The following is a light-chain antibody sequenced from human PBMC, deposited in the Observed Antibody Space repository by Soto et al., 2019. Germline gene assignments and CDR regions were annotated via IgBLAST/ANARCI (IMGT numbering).Light chain of an antibody. CDR1: QSVSRN. J-gene: IGKJ1*01. CDR3: QQYSYWPRT. Sequence: EIVLTQSPATLCLSPGERATLSCRASQSVSRNLAWYQQKPGQAPRLLIYGVSTRATGIPATFIGSGSGTEFTLTISSLQSEDFAVYYCQQYSYWPRTFGQGTKVDIK. CDR2: GVS. V-gene: IGKV3-15*01.